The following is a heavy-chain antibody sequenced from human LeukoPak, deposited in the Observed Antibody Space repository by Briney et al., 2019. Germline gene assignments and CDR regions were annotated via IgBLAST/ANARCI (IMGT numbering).Heavy chain of an antibody. V-gene: IGHV1-18*01. CDR2: ISAQSGDT. CDR3: ARDGDYDFWSGSHVTRPPLNNYYYGIDV. CDR1: GDTFTRYG. Sequence: ASVTVSCKAYGDTFTRYGMSWVRQAPGQGLEWMGWISAQSGDTHYAQKMQGRVTMTTDTSTSTAYMELRRLSSADTAVYYCARDGDYDFWSGSHVTRPPLNNYYYGIDVWGQGTTGSVS. D-gene: IGHD3-3*01. J-gene: IGHJ6*02.